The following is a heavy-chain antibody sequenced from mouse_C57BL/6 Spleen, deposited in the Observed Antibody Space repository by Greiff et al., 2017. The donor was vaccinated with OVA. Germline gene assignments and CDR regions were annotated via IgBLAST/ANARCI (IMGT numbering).Heavy chain of an antibody. Sequence: QVQLQQSGAELVKPGASVKMSCKASGYTFTSYWITWVKQRPGQGLEWIGDIYPGSGSTNYNEKFKSKATLTVDTSSSTAYMQLSSLTSEDSAVYYCARFDYDEGYWYFDVWGTGTTVTVSS. CDR2: IYPGSGST. V-gene: IGHV1-55*01. J-gene: IGHJ1*03. D-gene: IGHD2-4*01. CDR3: ARFDYDEGYWYFDV. CDR1: GYTFTSYW.